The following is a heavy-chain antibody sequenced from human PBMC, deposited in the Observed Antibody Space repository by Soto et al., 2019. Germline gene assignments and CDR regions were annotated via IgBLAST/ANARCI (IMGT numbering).Heavy chain of an antibody. V-gene: IGHV4-31*03. CDR1: GGSISSGGYY. J-gene: IGHJ4*02. CDR3: AREYNYYDSGGYYDY. D-gene: IGHD3-22*01. CDR2: IYYSGST. Sequence: SETLSLTCTVSGGSISSGGYYWSWIRQHPGKGLEWIGYIYYSGSTYYNPSLKSRVTISVDTSKNQFSLKLSSVTAADTAVYYCAREYNYYDSGGYYDYWGQGTLVTVSS.